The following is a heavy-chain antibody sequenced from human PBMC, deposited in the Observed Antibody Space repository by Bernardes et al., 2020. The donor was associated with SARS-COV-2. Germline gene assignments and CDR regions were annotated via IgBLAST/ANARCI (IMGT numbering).Heavy chain of an antibody. CDR3: AKVKGGSYFGYFDY. Sequence: GSLRHAFAASGFTFSSYGMHWVRQAPGKGLEWVAVISYDGSNKYYADSVKGRFTISRDNSKNTLYLQMNSLRAEDTAVYYCAKVKGGSYFGYFDYWGQGTLVTVSS. CDR1: GFTFSSYG. D-gene: IGHD1-26*01. J-gene: IGHJ4*02. V-gene: IGHV3-30*18. CDR2: ISYDGSNK.